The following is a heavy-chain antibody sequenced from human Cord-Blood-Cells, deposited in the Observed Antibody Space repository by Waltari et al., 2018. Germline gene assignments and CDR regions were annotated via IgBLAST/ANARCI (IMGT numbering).Heavy chain of an antibody. Sequence: VQLVESGGGVVQPGGSLRLSCAAAGFTFSSYWVHWVRQAPGRGLVWVSRIDRDGSSTSYADSVKGLFTNPRDNAKNTLYLQMNSLRAEDTGVYYCARVPTGDLNGNWYFDLWGRGTLVTVSS. CDR1: GFTFSSYW. D-gene: IGHD7-27*01. CDR2: IDRDGSST. J-gene: IGHJ2*01. V-gene: IGHV3-74*01. CDR3: ARVPTGDLNGNWYFDL.